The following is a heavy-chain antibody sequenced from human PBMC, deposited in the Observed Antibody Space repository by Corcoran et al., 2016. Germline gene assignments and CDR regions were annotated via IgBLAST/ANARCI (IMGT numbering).Heavy chain of an antibody. Sequence: EVQLLESGGGLVQPGGSLRLSCAASGFTFSSYAMSWVRQAPGKGLEWVSAISGSGGSTYYADSVKGRFTISRDNSKNTLYLQMNNLRAEDTAVYYCAKCFGDYYDSSGYLNDYWGQGTLVTVSS. D-gene: IGHD3-22*01. CDR1: GFTFSSYA. V-gene: IGHV3-23*01. CDR3: AKCFGDYYDSSGYLNDY. J-gene: IGHJ4*02. CDR2: ISGSGGST.